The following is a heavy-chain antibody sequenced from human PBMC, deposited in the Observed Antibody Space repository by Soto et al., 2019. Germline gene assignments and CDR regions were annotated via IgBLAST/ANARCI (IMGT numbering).Heavy chain of an antibody. V-gene: IGHV3-30*18. CDR1: GFTFSYYG. D-gene: IGHD3-9*01. J-gene: IGHJ3*02. CDR3: VKDRFSTIIPGAFDI. Sequence: GGSLRLSCTASGFTFSYYGMHWVRQAPGKGLEWVAVISYDGSNKYYADSVKDRFTVSRDNSKNTLYLQMNSLRAEDTAVYYCVKDRFSTIIPGAFDIWGQGTMVTVSS. CDR2: ISYDGSNK.